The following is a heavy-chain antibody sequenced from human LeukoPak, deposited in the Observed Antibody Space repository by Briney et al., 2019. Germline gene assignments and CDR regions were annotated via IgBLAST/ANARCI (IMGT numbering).Heavy chain of an antibody. CDR2: IRPNGDRT. V-gene: IGHV3-23*01. J-gene: IGHJ4*02. CDR1: GIILGSHG. D-gene: IGHD2-21*01. CDR3: ARAYDKAYDY. Sequence: QSGGSLRLSCAASGIILGSHGMAWVRQAPGKGLEWVSSIRPNGDRTFYADFVKGRFTISRDNSKNTVSLHMNSLRAEDSAIYRCARAYDKAYDYWGQGTLVTVSS.